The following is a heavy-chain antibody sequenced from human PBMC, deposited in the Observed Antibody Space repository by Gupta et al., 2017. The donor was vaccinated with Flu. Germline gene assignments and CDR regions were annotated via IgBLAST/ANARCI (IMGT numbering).Heavy chain of an antibody. CDR1: GFRFADYA. Sequence: EVQLVESGVGLVQPGRSLRLSCPASGFRFADYAMHWFRQAPGKGLQWVSGISWNSGSISYADSVKGRFTVSRDNAKNSLYLQMNSLRAEDTALYDCAISPRMVRGGRGHLGYWGQGTLVTVAS. J-gene: IGHJ4*02. V-gene: IGHV3-9*01. CDR2: ISWNSGSI. D-gene: IGHD3-10*01. CDR3: AISPRMVRGGRGHLGY.